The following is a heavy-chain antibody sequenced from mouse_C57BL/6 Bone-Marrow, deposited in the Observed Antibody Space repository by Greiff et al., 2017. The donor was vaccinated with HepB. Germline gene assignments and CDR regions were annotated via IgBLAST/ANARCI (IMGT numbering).Heavy chain of an antibody. J-gene: IGHJ1*03. CDR3: ARMVYYYGSSYWYFDV. CDR2: IWWDDDK. V-gene: IGHV8-8*01. CDR1: GFSLSTFGMG. Sequence: QVTLKVSGPGILQPSQTLSLTCSFSGFSLSTFGMGVGWIRQPSGKGLEWLAHIWWDDDKYYNPALKSRLTISKDTSKNQVFLKIANVDTADTATYYCARMVYYYGSSYWYFDVWGTGTTVTVSS. D-gene: IGHD1-1*01.